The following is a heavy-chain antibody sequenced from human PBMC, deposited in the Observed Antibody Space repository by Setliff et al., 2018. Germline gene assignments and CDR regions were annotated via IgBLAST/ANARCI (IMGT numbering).Heavy chain of an antibody. J-gene: IGHJ5*02. CDR3: AKVITVFGVVIMENWFDP. CDR1: GGSFSNYY. CDR2: LSHSGSS. V-gene: IGHV4-59*01. Sequence: SETLSLTCAGYGGSFSNYYWSWIRQPPGKELEWIGYLSHSGSSNYNPSLKSRVTMLVDTSKNQFSLKLSSVTAADTAVYYCAKVITVFGVVIMENWFDPWGQGTLVTVSS. D-gene: IGHD3-3*01.